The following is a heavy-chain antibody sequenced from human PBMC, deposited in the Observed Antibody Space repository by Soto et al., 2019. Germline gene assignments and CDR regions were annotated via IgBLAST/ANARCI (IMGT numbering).Heavy chain of an antibody. CDR2: IYYSGST. J-gene: IGHJ6*02. CDR3: ARHLSIAVADPYYYYYGMDV. V-gene: IGHV4-39*01. D-gene: IGHD6-19*01. CDR1: GGSISSSSYY. Sequence: SETLSLTCTVSGGSISSSSYYWGWIRQPPGKGLEWIGSIYYSGSTYYNPSLKSRVTISVDTSKNQFSLKLSSVTAADTAVYYCARHLSIAVADPYYYYYGMDVWGQGTTVTVSS.